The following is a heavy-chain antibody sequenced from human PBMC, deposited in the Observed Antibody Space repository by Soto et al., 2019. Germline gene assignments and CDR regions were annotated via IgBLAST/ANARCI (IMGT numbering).Heavy chain of an antibody. Sequence: GASVKVSCKASGCTFSSYAISWVRQAPGQRLEWMGWINAGNGNTKYAQKFQGRVTITRDTSASTAYMELSSLRSEDTAVYYCARDLHSSTYWGQGTLVTVSS. J-gene: IGHJ4*02. CDR2: INAGNGNT. CDR1: GCTFSSYA. D-gene: IGHD6-13*01. CDR3: ARDLHSSTY. V-gene: IGHV1-3*01.